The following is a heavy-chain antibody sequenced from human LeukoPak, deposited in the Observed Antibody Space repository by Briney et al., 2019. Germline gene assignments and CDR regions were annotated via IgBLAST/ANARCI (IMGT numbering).Heavy chain of an antibody. Sequence: SETLPLTCTVSGGSISSYYWSWIRQPPGKGLEWIGYIYYSGSTNYNPSLKSRVTISVDTSKNQFSLKLSSVTAADTAVYYCATRLGYCSGGSCYGRYWYFDLWGRGTLVTVSS. J-gene: IGHJ2*01. V-gene: IGHV4-59*08. CDR1: GGSISSYY. D-gene: IGHD2-15*01. CDR2: IYYSGST. CDR3: ATRLGYCSGGSCYGRYWYFDL.